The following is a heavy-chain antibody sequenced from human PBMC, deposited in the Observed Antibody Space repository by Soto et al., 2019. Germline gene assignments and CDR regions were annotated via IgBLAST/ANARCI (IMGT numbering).Heavy chain of an antibody. CDR3: AKSGATGTQNGANYEKTPFYFYYYGMDV. V-gene: IGHV3-23*01. D-gene: IGHD1-26*01. J-gene: IGHJ6*02. CDR2: NSGSGGSGSGGST. Sequence: PGGSLRLSCAASGFTFSSYAMSWVRQAPGKGLEWVSANSGSGGSGSGGSTYYAHSVKGRFTISRDNSKNTLYLQMNSLRAEDMALYYCAKSGATGTQNGANYEKTPFYFYYYGMDVWGQGTTVTVSS. CDR1: GFTFSSYA.